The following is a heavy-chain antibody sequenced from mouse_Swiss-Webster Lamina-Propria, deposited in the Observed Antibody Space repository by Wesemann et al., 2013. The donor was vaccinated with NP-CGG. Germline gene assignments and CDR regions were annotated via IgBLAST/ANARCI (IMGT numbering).Heavy chain of an antibody. CDR3: ARSTPSGYPFDY. J-gene: IGHJ2*01. D-gene: IGHD3-1*01. CDR2: IDPANGNT. Sequence: EVQLQQSGAELVKPGASVKLSCTASGFNIKDTYMHWVKQRPEQGLEWIGRIDPANGNTKYDPKFQGKATITADTSSNTAYLQLSSLTSEDTAVYYCARSTPSGYPFDYWGQGTTLTVSS. V-gene: IGHV14-3*02. CDR1: GFNIKDTY.